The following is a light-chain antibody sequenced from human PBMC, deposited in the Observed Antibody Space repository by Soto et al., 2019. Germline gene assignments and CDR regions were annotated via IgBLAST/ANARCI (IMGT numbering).Light chain of an antibody. CDR3: QQYNSFPLT. J-gene: IGKJ4*01. CDR2: EAA. Sequence: DIQMTQSPSSLSAPIGDTVTISCRASQSIYKWLAWYQQKPQKAPKVLIFEAAGLKSGVSSRFRGSGSGTEFTLTISGLQPDDLATYYCQQYNSFPLTFGGGTTVEL. CDR1: QSIYKW. V-gene: IGKV1-5*01.